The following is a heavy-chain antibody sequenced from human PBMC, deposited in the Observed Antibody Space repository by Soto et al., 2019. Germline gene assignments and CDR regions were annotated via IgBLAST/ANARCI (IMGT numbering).Heavy chain of an antibody. Sequence: QITLNESGPTLVKPTQTLTLTCTFSGFSLNTRAVGVGWIRQPPGKALEWLALINWNDDERYSPSLKDRLTITKDTSRNHVVLTMTNVDPVDTATYYCAHRHDLGGFDIWGQGTTVTVSS. V-gene: IGHV2-5*01. CDR1: GFSLNTRAVG. J-gene: IGHJ3*02. D-gene: IGHD2-15*01. CDR2: INWNDDE. CDR3: AHRHDLGGFDI.